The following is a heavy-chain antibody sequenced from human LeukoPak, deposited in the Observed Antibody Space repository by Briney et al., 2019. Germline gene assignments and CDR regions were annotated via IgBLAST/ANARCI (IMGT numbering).Heavy chain of an antibody. J-gene: IGHJ3*02. CDR1: GYSFTSYW. CDR2: IYPGDSDT. Sequence: GESLKISCNGSGYSFTSYWIGWVRQMPGKGLEWMGIIYPGDSDTRYSPSFQGQVTISADKSISTAYLQWSSLKASDTAMYYCARHGLLWFGEFKAFDIWGQGTMVTVSS. D-gene: IGHD3-10*01. V-gene: IGHV5-51*01. CDR3: ARHGLLWFGEFKAFDI.